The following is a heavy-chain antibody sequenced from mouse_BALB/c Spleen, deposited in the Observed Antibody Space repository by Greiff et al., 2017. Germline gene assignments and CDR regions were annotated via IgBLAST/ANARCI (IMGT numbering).Heavy chain of an antibody. D-gene: IGHD1-1*01. CDR1: GYSITSDYA. CDR3: ARWDYGSSLDY. CDR2: ISYSGST. J-gene: IGHJ2*01. V-gene: IGHV3-2*02. Sequence: EVQLVESGPGLVKPSQSLSLTCTVTGYSITSDYAWNWIRQFPGNKLEWMGYISYSGSTSYNPSLKSRISITRNTSKNQFFLQLNSVTTEDTATYYCARWDYGSSLDYWGQGTTLTVSS.